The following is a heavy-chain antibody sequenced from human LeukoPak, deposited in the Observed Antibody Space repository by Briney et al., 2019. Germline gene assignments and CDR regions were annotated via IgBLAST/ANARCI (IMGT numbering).Heavy chain of an antibody. D-gene: IGHD3-3*01. CDR3: AREERYYDFWRGLGD. V-gene: IGHV3-48*03. Sequence: GGSLRLSCAASGFTFSSYEMNWVRQAPGKGLEWVSYISSTGSTIYYADSVKGRFTISRDNANNSLYLQTNSLRAEDTAVYYCAREERYYDFWRGLGDWGQGALVTVSS. CDR1: GFTFSSYE. CDR2: ISSTGSTI. J-gene: IGHJ4*02.